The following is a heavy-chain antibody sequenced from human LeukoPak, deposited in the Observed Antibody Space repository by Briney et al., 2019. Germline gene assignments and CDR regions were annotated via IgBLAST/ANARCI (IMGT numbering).Heavy chain of an antibody. D-gene: IGHD3-9*01. CDR1: GYTFTSYG. CDR2: ISAYNGNT. J-gene: IGHJ6*02. Sequence: ASVKVSCKASGYTFTSYGISWVRQAPGQGLEWMGWISAYNGNTNYAQKLQGRVTMTTDTSTSTAYMELRSLRSDDTAVYYCARGPFDILTGYCKFWDVWGQGTTVTVSS. CDR3: ARGPFDILTGYCKFWDV. V-gene: IGHV1-18*01.